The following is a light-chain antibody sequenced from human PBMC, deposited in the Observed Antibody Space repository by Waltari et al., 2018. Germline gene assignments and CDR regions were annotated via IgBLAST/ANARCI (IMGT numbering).Light chain of an antibody. CDR3: CSYAFSSNWV. V-gene: IGLV2-8*01. Sequence: QSALTQPPPASGSPGQSAPISCTGTSTDVGCCNYVSWYQQHPGKAPKLMIFEVSKRPSGVPDRFSGSKSGNTASLTVSGLQAEDEADYYCCSYAFSSNWVFGGGTKLTVL. J-gene: IGLJ3*02. CDR2: EVS. CDR1: STDVGCCNY.